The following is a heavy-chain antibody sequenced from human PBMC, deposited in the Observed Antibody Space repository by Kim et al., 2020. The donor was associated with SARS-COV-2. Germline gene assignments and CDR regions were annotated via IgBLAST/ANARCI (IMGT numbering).Heavy chain of an antibody. J-gene: IGHJ4*02. CDR1: GYTFTGYY. CDR3: ARGRGGDCYSLCPFDY. V-gene: IGHV1-2*06. CDR2: INPNSGGT. D-gene: IGHD2-21*02. Sequence: ASVKVSCKASGYTFTGYYMHWVRQAPGQGLEWMGRINPNSGGTNYAQKFQGRVTMTRDTSISTAYMELSRLRSDDTAVYYCARGRGGDCYSLCPFDYWGQGTLVTVSS.